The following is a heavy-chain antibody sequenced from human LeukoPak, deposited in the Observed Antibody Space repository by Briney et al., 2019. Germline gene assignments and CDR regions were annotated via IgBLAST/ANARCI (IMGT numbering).Heavy chain of an antibody. D-gene: IGHD4-17*01. J-gene: IGHJ5*02. CDR1: GGSISSYY. CDR3: ARAYGDYAYNWFDP. V-gene: IGHV4-59*12. Sequence: SETLSLTCTVSGGSISSYYWSWIRQPPGRGLEWIGYIYYSGSTNYNPSLKSRVTISVDKSKNQFSLKLSSVTAADTAVYYCARAYGDYAYNWFDPWGQGTLVTVSS. CDR2: IYYSGST.